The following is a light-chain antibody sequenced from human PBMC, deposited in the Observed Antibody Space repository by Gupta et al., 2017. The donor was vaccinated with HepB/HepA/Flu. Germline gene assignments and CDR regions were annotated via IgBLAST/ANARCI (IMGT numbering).Light chain of an antibody. CDR3: QAWDSSLHVV. CDR1: KLGDKY. V-gene: IGLV3-1*01. Sequence: SYELTQPPSVSVSPGQTASITCSGDKLGDKYACWYQQKPGQSPVLVIYQDSKRPSGIPERFSGSNSGNTATLTISGTQAMDEADYYCQAWDSSLHVVFGGGTKLTGL. J-gene: IGLJ2*01. CDR2: QDS.